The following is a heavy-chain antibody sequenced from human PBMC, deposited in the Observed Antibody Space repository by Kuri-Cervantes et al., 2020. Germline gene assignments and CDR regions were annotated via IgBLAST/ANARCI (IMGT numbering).Heavy chain of an antibody. CDR1: GGTFSSYA. V-gene: IGHV1-69*13. CDR3: ARVPIAAAVNYWYFDL. CDR2: IIPIFGTA. D-gene: IGHD6-13*01. Sequence: SVKVSCKAPGGTFSSYAISWVRQAPGQGFEWMGRIIPIFGTANYAQKFQGRVTITADESTSTAYMELSSLRSEDTAVYYCARVPIAAAVNYWYFDLWGRGTLVTVSS. J-gene: IGHJ2*01.